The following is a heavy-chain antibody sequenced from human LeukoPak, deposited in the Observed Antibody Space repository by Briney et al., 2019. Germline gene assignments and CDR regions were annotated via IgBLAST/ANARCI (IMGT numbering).Heavy chain of an antibody. J-gene: IGHJ6*02. Sequence: PSETLSLTCTVSGGSISSGGYSWSWIRQHPGKGLEWIGYIYYSGSTYYNPSLKSRLTISVDTSKNLFSLKLSSVTAADTAVYYCARVEQQLDYYYYYYGMDVWGQGTTVTVSS. V-gene: IGHV4-31*03. CDR2: IYYSGST. CDR3: ARVEQQLDYYYYYYGMDV. CDR1: GGSISSGGYS. D-gene: IGHD6-13*01.